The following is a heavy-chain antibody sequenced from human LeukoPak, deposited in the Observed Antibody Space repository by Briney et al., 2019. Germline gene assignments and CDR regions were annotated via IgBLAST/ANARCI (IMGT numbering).Heavy chain of an antibody. J-gene: IGHJ4*02. Sequence: GGSLRLSCAASGFIFSRYGMHWVRQAPGKGLEWVSSISTSSSYIYYADSLKGRFIISRDNAKNSLFLQMNSLRAEDTAVYYCARVARHPGIAVAGNDYWGQGTLVTVSS. CDR2: ISTSSSYI. V-gene: IGHV3-21*01. D-gene: IGHD6-19*01. CDR3: ARVARHPGIAVAGNDY. CDR1: GFIFSRYG.